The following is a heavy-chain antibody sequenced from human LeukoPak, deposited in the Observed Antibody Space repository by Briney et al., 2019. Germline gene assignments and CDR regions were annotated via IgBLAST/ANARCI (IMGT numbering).Heavy chain of an antibody. J-gene: IGHJ3*02. CDR1: GYTFTDYY. D-gene: IGHD6-19*01. Sequence: ASIKVSCKASGYTFTDYYIHWVRQAPGQGLEWMGGIIPIFGTANYAQKFQGRVTITADESTSTAYMELSSLRSEDTAVYYCAREDVSGWYEPAFDIWGQGTMVTVS. CDR2: IIPIFGTA. CDR3: AREDVSGWYEPAFDI. V-gene: IGHV1-69*13.